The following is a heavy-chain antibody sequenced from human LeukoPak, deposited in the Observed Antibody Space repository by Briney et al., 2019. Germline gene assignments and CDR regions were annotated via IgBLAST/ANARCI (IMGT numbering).Heavy chain of an antibody. CDR1: GGSISSYY. CDR3: ARGSYRYGLDY. D-gene: IGHD3-16*02. Sequence: SETLSLTCTVSGGSISSYYWSWIRQPPGKGLEWIGYIYYSGSTNYNPSLKSRVTISVDTPKNQFSLKLSSVTAADTAVYYCARGSYRYGLDYWGQGTLVTVSS. V-gene: IGHV4-59*01. J-gene: IGHJ4*02. CDR2: IYYSGST.